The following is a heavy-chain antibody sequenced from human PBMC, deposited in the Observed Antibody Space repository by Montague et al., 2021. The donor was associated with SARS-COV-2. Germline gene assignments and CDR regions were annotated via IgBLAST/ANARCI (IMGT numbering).Heavy chain of an antibody. D-gene: IGHD5-12*01. CDR1: GFTFSSYA. CDR2: ISYDGSNK. CDR3: ARDSVLIVATIGTLGFDY. J-gene: IGHJ4*02. V-gene: IGHV3-30*04. Sequence: SLSLSCAASGFTFSSYAMHWVRQAPGKGLEWVAVISYDGSNKYYADSVKGRFTISRDNSKNTLYLQMNSLRAEDTAVYCCARDSVLIVATIGTLGFDYWGQGTLVTVSS.